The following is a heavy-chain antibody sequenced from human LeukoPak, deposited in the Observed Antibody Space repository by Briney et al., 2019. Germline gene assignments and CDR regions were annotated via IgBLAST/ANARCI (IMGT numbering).Heavy chain of an antibody. CDR3: ARERKITIFGVACDY. V-gene: IGHV1-2*06. Sequence: GASVKVSCKASGYTFTGYYMHWVRQAPGQGLEWMGRINPNGGGTNYAQKFQGRVTMTSDTSISTAYMELSRLRSDDTAVYYCARERKITIFGVACDYWGQGTLVTVFS. CDR2: INPNGGGT. J-gene: IGHJ4*02. D-gene: IGHD3-3*01. CDR1: GYTFTGYY.